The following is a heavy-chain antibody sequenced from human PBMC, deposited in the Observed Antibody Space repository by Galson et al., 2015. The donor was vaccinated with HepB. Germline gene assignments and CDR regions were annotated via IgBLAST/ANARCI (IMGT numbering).Heavy chain of an antibody. D-gene: IGHD2-2*01. J-gene: IGHJ4*02. CDR1: GYTLTELS. Sequence: SVKVSCKVSGYTLTELSMHWVRQAPGKGLEWMGGFDPEDGETIYAQKFQGRVTMTEDTSTDTAYMELSSLRSEDTAVYYCATDPLKFYCSSTSCYDYWGQGTLVTVSS. CDR2: FDPEDGET. V-gene: IGHV1-24*01. CDR3: ATDPLKFYCSSTSCYDY.